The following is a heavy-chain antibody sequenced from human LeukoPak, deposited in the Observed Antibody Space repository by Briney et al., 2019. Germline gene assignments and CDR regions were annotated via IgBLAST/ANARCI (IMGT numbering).Heavy chain of an antibody. V-gene: IGHV1-2*02. CDR1: GYTFTGCY. Sequence: ASVKVSCKASGYTFTGCYLHWVRQAPGQGLEWMGWINPNSGDVNYAQKFQDRVTMTRDTSITTAYMELSRLRSDDTAVYYCARGPFRNVDIAMSASRFDPWGQGTLVTVSS. CDR2: INPNSGDV. D-gene: IGHD5-18*01. J-gene: IGHJ5*02. CDR3: ARGPFRNVDIAMSASRFDP.